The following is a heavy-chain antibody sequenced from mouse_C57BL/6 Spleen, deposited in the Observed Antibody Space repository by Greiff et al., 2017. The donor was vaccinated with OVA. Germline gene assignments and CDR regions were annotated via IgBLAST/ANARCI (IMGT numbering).Heavy chain of an antibody. D-gene: IGHD3-2*02. J-gene: IGHJ2*01. CDR1: GYTFTSYW. Sequence: VQLQQPGAELVRPGSSVTLSCKASGYTFTSYWLDWVKQRPGQGLEWIGNIYPSDSETHYNPKFNDKATLTVDKSSRTAYMQLRSLTTEDSAVYYCARSRQTAQAPYFDDWGQGTTLTVSS. CDR2: IYPSDSET. CDR3: ARSRQTAQAPYFDD. V-gene: IGHV1-61*01.